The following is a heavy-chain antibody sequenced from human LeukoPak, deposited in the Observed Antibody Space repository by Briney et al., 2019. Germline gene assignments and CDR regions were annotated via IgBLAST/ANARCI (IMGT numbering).Heavy chain of an antibody. J-gene: IGHJ4*02. D-gene: IGHD2-21*01. CDR1: GGSFSGYY. CDR2: INHSGST. V-gene: IGHV4-34*01. Sequence: SETLSLTCAVYGGSFSGYYWSWIRQPPGKGLEWIGEINHSGSTNYNPSLKSRVTISVDTSKNQFSLKLSSVTAADTAVYYCARGAYCGGDCPLPNSLYWGQGTLVTVSS. CDR3: ARGAYCGGDCPLPNSLY.